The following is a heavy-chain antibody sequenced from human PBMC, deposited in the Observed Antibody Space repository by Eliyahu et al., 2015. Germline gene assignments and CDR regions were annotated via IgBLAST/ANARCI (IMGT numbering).Heavy chain of an antibody. J-gene: IGHJ4*02. CDR3: GPQVGATSSYDY. CDR2: IXGSGSHT. Sequence: EVQLLESGGGLVQPGGSLRXXCAAXGFTFSSSAMSWVRQAPGKGLGWVSSIXGSGSHTYYADSVKGRFTISRDNSKNTLFLQMNSLGAEDTAVYYCGPQVGATSSYDYWGQGTLVTVSS. D-gene: IGHD1-26*01. V-gene: IGHV3-23*01. CDR1: GFTFSSSA.